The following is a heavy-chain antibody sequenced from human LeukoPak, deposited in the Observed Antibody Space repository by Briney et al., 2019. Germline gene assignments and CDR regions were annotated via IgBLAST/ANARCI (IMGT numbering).Heavy chain of an antibody. CDR2: IYYSGST. J-gene: IGHJ4*02. D-gene: IGHD3-10*01. CDR3: ARHADYFDPSHIDY. CDR1: GGSISSYY. Sequence: PSETLSLTCTVSGGSISSYYWSWIRQPPGKGLEWIGYIYYSGSTNYNPSLKSRVTISVDTSKNQFSLKLTSVTAADTAVFYCARHADYFDPSHIDYWGQGTLVTVSS. V-gene: IGHV4-59*08.